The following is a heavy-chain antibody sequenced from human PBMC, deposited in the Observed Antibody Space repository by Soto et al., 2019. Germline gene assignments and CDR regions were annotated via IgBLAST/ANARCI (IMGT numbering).Heavy chain of an antibody. J-gene: IGHJ5*02. CDR2: IYPGDSDT. D-gene: IGHD3-10*01. Sequence: EVQLVQSGAEVRKPGESLKSSCKTSGYTFTNYWIGWARQMPGKGLEWMGMIYPGDSDTRDSPSSQGQVTITADKSISTAYLQWSRLRGSDTAMYYCSKSHTMGGGYTWFEPWGQGTLVTVSS. CDR3: SKSHTMGGGYTWFEP. CDR1: GYTFTNYW. V-gene: IGHV5-51*01.